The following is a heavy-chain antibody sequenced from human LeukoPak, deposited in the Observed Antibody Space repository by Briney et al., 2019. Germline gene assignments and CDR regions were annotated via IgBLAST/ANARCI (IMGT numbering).Heavy chain of an antibody. D-gene: IGHD2-15*01. CDR1: GFTFTSYN. J-gene: IGHJ4*02. CDR3: ARDKDRASAGRCYLPDD. V-gene: IGHV3-21*01. Sequence: GGSLRLSCAASGFTFTSYNMNWVRQAPGKGLELVTCISSSSSYITYADSVKGRFTISRDNAKNSVYLQMNSLRAEDTAVYYCARDKDRASAGRCYLPDDWGQGTLVTVSS. CDR2: ISSSSSYI.